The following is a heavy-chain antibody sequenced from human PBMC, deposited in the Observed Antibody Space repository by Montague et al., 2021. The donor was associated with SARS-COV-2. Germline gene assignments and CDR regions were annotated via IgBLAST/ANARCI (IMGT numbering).Heavy chain of an antibody. CDR2: IYYSGST. CDR3: ARGAGRGSGYGKYYYYSYGIAR. Sequence: SETLSLTCTVSGGSISSYYWSWIRQPPGKGLEWIGYIYYSGSTNYNPSLKSRVTISVDTSKNQFSLKLSSVTAADTAVYYCARGAGRGSGYGKYYYYSYGIARWGQGTQVTVSS. J-gene: IGHJ6*02. V-gene: IGHV4-59*01. D-gene: IGHD5-12*01. CDR1: GGSISSYY.